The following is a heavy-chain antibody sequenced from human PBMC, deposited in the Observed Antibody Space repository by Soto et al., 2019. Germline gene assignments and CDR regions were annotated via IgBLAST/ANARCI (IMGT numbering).Heavy chain of an antibody. J-gene: IGHJ3*02. Sequence: SETLSLTCTVSGGSISSYYWSWIRQPPGKGLEWIGYIYYSGSTNYNPSLKSRVTISVDTSKNQFSLKLSSVTAADTAVYYCARSQWLGADIWGQGTMVTVSS. V-gene: IGHV4-59*01. CDR2: IYYSGST. CDR3: ARSQWLGADI. D-gene: IGHD6-19*01. CDR1: GGSISSYY.